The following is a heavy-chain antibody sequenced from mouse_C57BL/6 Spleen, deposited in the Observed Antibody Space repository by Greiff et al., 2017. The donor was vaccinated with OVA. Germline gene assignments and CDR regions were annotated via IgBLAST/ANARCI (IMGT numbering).Heavy chain of an antibody. Sequence: QVQLQQSGPGLVAPSQSLSITCTVSGFSLTSYAISWVRQPPGKGLEWLGVIWTGGGTNYNSALKSRLSISKDNSKSQVFLKMNSLQTDDTARYYGARNPGTTVVAPYYYAMDYWGQGTSVTVSS. CDR1: GFSLTSYA. J-gene: IGHJ4*01. CDR2: IWTGGGT. V-gene: IGHV2-9-1*01. CDR3: ARNPGTTVVAPYYYAMDY. D-gene: IGHD1-1*01.